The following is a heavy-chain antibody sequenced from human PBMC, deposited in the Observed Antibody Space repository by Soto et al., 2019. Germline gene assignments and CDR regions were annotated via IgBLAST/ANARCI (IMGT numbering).Heavy chain of an antibody. CDR3: ARVGSYYGSESYYPYRNYGMDG. D-gene: IGHD3-10*01. V-gene: IGHV1-18*04. CDR1: GYPFTSYG. CDR2: ISAYNGNT. Sequence: GSVKVSFKAYGYPFTSYGISLVRQAPGQGLEWIGWISAYNGNTNYAQKLQGRVTMTTDTSTSTAYMELRSLRSEDTAVYYCARVGSYYGSESYYPYRNYGMDGWGQGTTVTVSS. J-gene: IGHJ6*01.